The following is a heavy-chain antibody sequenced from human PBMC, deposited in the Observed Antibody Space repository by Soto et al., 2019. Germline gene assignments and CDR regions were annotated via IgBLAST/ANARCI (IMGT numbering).Heavy chain of an antibody. CDR2: IWGDGSNK. Sequence: QVQLVESGGGVVQPGRSLRLSCEASGLAFSSYGMHWIRQAPGKGLEWVAVIWGDGSNKYYADSVEGRFTISRDNSKNTLYLQMNSLRADDTSMYYCATDDWFDTWGQGTRVTVSS. J-gene: IGHJ5*02. V-gene: IGHV3-33*01. CDR3: ATDDWFDT. CDR1: GLAFSSYG.